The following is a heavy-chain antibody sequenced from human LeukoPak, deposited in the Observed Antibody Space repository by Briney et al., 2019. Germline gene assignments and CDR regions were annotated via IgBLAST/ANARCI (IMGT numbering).Heavy chain of an antibody. CDR3: TTRPGIAAAGRPRGNFYYMDV. CDR2: IKSKTDGGTT. J-gene: IGHJ6*03. V-gene: IGHV3-15*01. Sequence: SPGGSLRLSCAASGFTFSNAWMSSVRQAPGKGLEWVGRIKSKTDGGTTDYAAPVKGRFTISRDDSKNTLYLQMNSLKTEDTAVYYCTTRPGIAAAGRPRGNFYYMDVWGKGTTVTVSS. D-gene: IGHD6-13*01. CDR1: GFTFSNAW.